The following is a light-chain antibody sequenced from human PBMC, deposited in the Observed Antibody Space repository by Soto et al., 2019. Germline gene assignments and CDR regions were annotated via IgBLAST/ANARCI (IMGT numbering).Light chain of an antibody. CDR2: LGF. V-gene: IGKV2-28*01. Sequence: EIVMTQSPPSLSVTPGEPASISCRSSQSLLHSNGFQYLDWYLQKPGQSPQPLIYLGFNRASGVPDRFSGSGSGTDFTLKISRVEAEDVGIYFCMQPLEAPWTFGQGTKVDIK. CDR1: QSLLHSNGFQY. J-gene: IGKJ1*01. CDR3: MQPLEAPWT.